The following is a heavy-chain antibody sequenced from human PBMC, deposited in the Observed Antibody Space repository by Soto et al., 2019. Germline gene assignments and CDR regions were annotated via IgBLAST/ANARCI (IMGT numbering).Heavy chain of an antibody. V-gene: IGHV3-23*01. J-gene: IGHJ3*02. CDR3: AKGQQLRGAFDI. Sequence: GGSLRLSCAASGFTFSSYAMSWVRQAPGKGLEWVSAISGSGGSTYYADSVKGRFTISRDNSKNTLYLQMNSLRAEDTAVYCCAKGQQLRGAFDIWGQGTMVTVSS. CDR2: ISGSGGST. D-gene: IGHD6-13*01. CDR1: GFTFSSYA.